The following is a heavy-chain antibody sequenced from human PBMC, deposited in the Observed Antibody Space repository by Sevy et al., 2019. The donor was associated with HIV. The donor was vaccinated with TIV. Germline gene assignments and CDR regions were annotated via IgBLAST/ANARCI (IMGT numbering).Heavy chain of an antibody. CDR2: LSFGCGEI. J-gene: IGHJ4*02. Sequence: GGSLRLSCAASGFTFKYSMSWVRQPPGKGLEWVSTLSFGCGEINYADSVKGRFTISRDNSKSSVYLQMNNLRPEDTAVYYCAREGCTKPHDYWGQGTPVTVSS. CDR1: GFTFKYS. D-gene: IGHD2-8*01. V-gene: IGHV3-23*01. CDR3: AREGCTKPHDY.